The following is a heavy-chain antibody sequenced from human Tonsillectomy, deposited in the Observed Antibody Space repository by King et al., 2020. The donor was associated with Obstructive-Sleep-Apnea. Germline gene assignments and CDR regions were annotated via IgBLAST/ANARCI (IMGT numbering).Heavy chain of an antibody. J-gene: IGHJ5*02. D-gene: IGHD1-7*01. Sequence: VQLVRSGAEVKKPGESLKISCKGSGYSFTIYWIGWVRQMPGKGLDGVVIIYPGYYDTRYSPAFQGHVTISPAKSISTADLQWSSLKASDTAMYYCARRVTGTTGLNWFDPWGQGTLVTVSS. V-gene: IGHV5-51*01. CDR2: IYPGYYDT. CDR1: GYSFTIYW. CDR3: ARRVTGTTGLNWFDP.